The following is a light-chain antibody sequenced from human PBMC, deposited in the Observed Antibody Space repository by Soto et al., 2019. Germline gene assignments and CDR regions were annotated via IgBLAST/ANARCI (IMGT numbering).Light chain of an antibody. CDR3: CSYAGSSTFEV. J-gene: IGLJ2*01. CDR2: ESS. Sequence: QSVLTQHASVSGSPGQAITISCTGTSSDVGSYNLVSLYQQHPGKAPKLMIYESSKRPSGVSNRFSVSKSGNTAYLTISGLQAEDEDEYYRCSYAGSSTFEVFGGATKLPVL. CDR1: SSDVGSYNL. V-gene: IGLV2-23*01.